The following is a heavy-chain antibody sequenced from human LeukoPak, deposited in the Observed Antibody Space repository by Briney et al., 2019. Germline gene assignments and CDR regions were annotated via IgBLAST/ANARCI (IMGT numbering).Heavy chain of an antibody. CDR1: GFTFSTYG. Sequence: PGRSLRLSCAASGFTFSTYGMHCVRQAPGKGLEWVAFIRYDGSNKDYADSVKGRFTISRDNSKNTLYLQMNSLRAEDTAVYYCAKGHHRDGYDAFDIWGQGTMVTVSS. CDR2: IRYDGSNK. J-gene: IGHJ3*02. V-gene: IGHV3-30*02. CDR3: AKGHHRDGYDAFDI. D-gene: IGHD5-24*01.